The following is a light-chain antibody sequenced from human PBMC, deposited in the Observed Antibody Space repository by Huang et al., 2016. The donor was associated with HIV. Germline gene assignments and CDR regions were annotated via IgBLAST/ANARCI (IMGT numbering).Light chain of an antibody. CDR3: LQDYNYPWT. J-gene: IGKJ1*01. CDR2: GAS. Sequence: AIQMTQSPSSLSASVGDSVTITCRASQGIRNDLGWYQQKPGRAPTFLIYGASSLQSGVPSRFSGSGSGTDFTLTISSLQPEDFATYYCLQDYNYPWTFGQGTKVEIK. CDR1: QGIRND. V-gene: IGKV1-6*01.